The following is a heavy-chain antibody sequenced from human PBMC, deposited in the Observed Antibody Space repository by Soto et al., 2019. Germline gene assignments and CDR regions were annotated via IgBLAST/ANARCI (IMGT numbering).Heavy chain of an antibody. Sequence: GASVKVSCKASGYTFTSYGISWVRQAPGQGLEWMGWISAYNGNTNYAQKLQGRVTMTTDTSTSTAYMELRSLRSDDTAVYYCARGVYYDSSGYRLDLDYWGQGTLVTVSS. J-gene: IGHJ4*02. CDR2: ISAYNGNT. V-gene: IGHV1-18*01. CDR1: GYTFTSYG. D-gene: IGHD3-22*01. CDR3: ARGVYYDSSGYRLDLDY.